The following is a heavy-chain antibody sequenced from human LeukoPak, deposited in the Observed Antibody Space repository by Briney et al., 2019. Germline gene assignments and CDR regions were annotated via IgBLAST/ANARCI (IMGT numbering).Heavy chain of an antibody. V-gene: IGHV4-59*01. CDR2: IYYSGST. CDR1: GGSISSYY. CDR3: ARGGWLLDY. J-gene: IGHJ4*02. Sequence: SETLSLTCTVSGGSISSYYWSWIRQPPGKGLEWIGYIYYSGSTTYNPSLKSRVTISVDTSNNQFSLKLSSVTAADTAVYYCARGGWLLDYWGQGTLVTVSS. D-gene: IGHD3-22*01.